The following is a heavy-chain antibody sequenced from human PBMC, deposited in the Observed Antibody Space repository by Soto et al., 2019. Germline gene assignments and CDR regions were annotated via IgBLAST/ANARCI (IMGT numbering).Heavy chain of an antibody. D-gene: IGHD7-27*01. Sequence: EVQLVESGGGLVQPGGSLRLSCEASGFTFGTYWMSWVRQPPGKGLECVADIKPDGSERYYVDSVKGRFTISRDNAKNSLYLHMNSLRAEDTAVYYCATDLNWEHYWGQGTLLTVSS. V-gene: IGHV3-7*04. CDR1: GFTFGTYW. J-gene: IGHJ4*02. CDR3: ATDLNWEHY. CDR2: IKPDGSER.